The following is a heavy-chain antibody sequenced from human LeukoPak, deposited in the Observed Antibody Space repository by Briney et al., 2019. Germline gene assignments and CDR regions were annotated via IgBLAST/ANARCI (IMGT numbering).Heavy chain of an antibody. J-gene: IGHJ6*02. V-gene: IGHV4-30-4*01. CDR1: GGSISSGDYY. CDR3: ASTIAESDYYGMDV. D-gene: IGHD3-10*01. CDR2: IYYSGST. Sequence: PSETLSLTCTVPGGSISSGDYYWSWIRQPPGKGPEWIGYIYYSGSTYYNPSLKSRVTISVDTSKNQFSLKLSSVTAADTAVYYCASTIAESDYYGMDVWGQGTTVTVSS.